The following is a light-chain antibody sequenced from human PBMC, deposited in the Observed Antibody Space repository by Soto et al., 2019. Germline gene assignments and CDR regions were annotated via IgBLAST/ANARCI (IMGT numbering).Light chain of an antibody. CDR3: QQSYSTPHT. J-gene: IGKJ2*01. Sequence: DLQMTQPPSSLSASVGDRVTITCRASQSISSYLNCYQQKPGKAPNLLIYAASSLQRGVPSRFTGSGSETDFALIVSSLQPEDFATYYCQQSYSTPHTFGQGSKLEIK. V-gene: IGKV1-39*01. CDR2: AAS. CDR1: QSISSY.